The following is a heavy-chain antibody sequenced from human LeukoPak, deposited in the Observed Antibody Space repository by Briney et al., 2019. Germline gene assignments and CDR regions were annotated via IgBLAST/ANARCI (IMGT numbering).Heavy chain of an antibody. Sequence: PGECLRLSCAASGFTFSIYAMSWVRQAPGKGLEWVSSISGRGTNTYYADSVKGRFTISRDTSRNTLYLQMSSLRAENTAIYYCAKTYCSTTRCLSWGNDYWGQGTLVTVSS. CDR2: ISGRGTNT. J-gene: IGHJ4*02. D-gene: IGHD2-2*01. V-gene: IGHV3-23*01. CDR3: AKTYCSTTRCLSWGNDY. CDR1: GFTFSIYA.